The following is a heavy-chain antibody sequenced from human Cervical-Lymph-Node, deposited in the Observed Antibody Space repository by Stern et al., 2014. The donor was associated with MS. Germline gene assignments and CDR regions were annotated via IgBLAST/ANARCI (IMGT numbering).Heavy chain of an antibody. CDR3: ARAGSTAWDGGDALDF. Sequence: QVQLMQSGAEVKEPGASVRVSCKTSGYTFRTYGITWVRQAPGQGLEWMGWINPDTDNTKYAQKVQGRLTMSSDTSTTTAYMELESLRSDDTAMYYCARAGSTAWDGGDALDFWGQGTLVTVSS. V-gene: IGHV1-18*01. D-gene: IGHD1-26*01. CDR1: GYTFRTYG. CDR2: INPDTDNT. J-gene: IGHJ3*01.